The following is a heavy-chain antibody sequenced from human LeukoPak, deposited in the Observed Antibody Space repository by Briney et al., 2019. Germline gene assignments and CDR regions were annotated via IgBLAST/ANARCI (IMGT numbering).Heavy chain of an antibody. CDR2: INHNRNT. Sequence: SETLSLTCAVYGGSFSGFYWTWIRHPPGKGLEWIGQINHNRNTHYNPSLKSRVTISVDTSKNQFSLKLSSVTAADTAVYYCARVPKYFDLWGRGTLVTVSS. CDR3: ARVPKYFDL. V-gene: IGHV4-34*01. J-gene: IGHJ2*01. CDR1: GGSFSGFY.